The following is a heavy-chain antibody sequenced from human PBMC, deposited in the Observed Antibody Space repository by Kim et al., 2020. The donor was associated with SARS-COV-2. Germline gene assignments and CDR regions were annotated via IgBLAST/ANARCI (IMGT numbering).Heavy chain of an antibody. CDR2: SDT. Sequence: SDTRYSPSFQGQVTISADKSISTAYLQWSSLNASDTAMYYCAIRRSAFDIWGQGTMVTVSS. J-gene: IGHJ3*02. CDR3: AIRRSAFDI. V-gene: IGHV5-51*01.